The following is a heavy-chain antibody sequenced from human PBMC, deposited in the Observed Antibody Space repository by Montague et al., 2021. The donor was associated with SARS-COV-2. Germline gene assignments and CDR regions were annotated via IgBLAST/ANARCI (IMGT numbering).Heavy chain of an antibody. Sequence: SETLSLTCTVSGDSISSSSYFWGWIRQPPGKGLEWIGSIYYSGSTXYNPSLESRVTISVDTSKNQFSLKLSSVTAADTAVYYCARKASRGITIFGVVTASYYFDYWGQGTLVTVSS. D-gene: IGHD3-3*01. CDR1: GDSISSSSYF. CDR3: ARKASRGITIFGVVTASYYFDY. V-gene: IGHV4-39*01. J-gene: IGHJ4*02. CDR2: IYYSGST.